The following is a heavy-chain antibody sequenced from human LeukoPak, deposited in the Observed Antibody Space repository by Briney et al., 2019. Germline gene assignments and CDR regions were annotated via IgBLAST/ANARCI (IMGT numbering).Heavy chain of an antibody. Sequence: SETLSLTCAVYGGSFSGYYWSWIRQPPGKGLGWIGEINHSGSTNYDSSLKSRVTISVDTSKNQFSLKLTSVTAADTAVYYCARGSHGYYDSRDGFDMWGRGTMVTVSS. CDR1: GGSFSGYY. D-gene: IGHD3-22*01. CDR3: ARGSHGYYDSRDGFDM. V-gene: IGHV4-34*01. J-gene: IGHJ3*02. CDR2: INHSGST.